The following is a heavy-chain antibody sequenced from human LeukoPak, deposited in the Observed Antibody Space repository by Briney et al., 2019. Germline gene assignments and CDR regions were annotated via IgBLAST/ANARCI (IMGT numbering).Heavy chain of an antibody. CDR1: GGTFSSYA. Sequence: GASVKVSCKASGGTFSSYAISWVRQAPGQGLEWMGGIIPIFGTANYAQKFQGRVTITTDESTSTAYMELSSLRSEDTAVYYCARDPGIYCRSTSCYFGSLDPWGQGTLVTVSS. CDR2: IIPIFGTA. D-gene: IGHD2-2*01. CDR3: ARDPGIYCRSTSCYFGSLDP. J-gene: IGHJ5*02. V-gene: IGHV1-69*05.